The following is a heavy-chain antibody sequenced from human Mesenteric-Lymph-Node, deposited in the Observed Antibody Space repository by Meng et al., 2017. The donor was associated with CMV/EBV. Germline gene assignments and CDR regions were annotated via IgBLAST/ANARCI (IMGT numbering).Heavy chain of an antibody. D-gene: IGHD2-2*01. V-gene: IGHV3-15*01. J-gene: IGHJ6*02. Sequence: GGSLRLSCVGSGFTFRNTWMNWVRQAPGKGLEWVGRIKSKTDGGTTEYAAPAEGRFTISRDDSETTLYLQMNSLRAEDTAVYYCARESIVVVPDGYYYYGMDVWGQGTTVTVSS. CDR2: IKSKTDGGTT. CDR1: GFTFRNTW. CDR3: ARESIVVVPDGYYYYGMDV.